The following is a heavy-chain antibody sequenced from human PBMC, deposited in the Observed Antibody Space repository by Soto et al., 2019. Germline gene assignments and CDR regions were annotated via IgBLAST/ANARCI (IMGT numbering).Heavy chain of an antibody. D-gene: IGHD6-19*01. CDR1: GFSLSTSGVG. Sequence: QITLKESGPTLVKPTQTLTLTCTSSGFSLSTSGVGVGWIRQPPGKALEWLALIYWDDDNRSSPSLKSRLTNTKDTSKNQVVLTMTNMDPVDSATYYCAHAFVYSSGWTFDYWGQGTLVTVSS. V-gene: IGHV2-5*02. J-gene: IGHJ4*02. CDR3: AHAFVYSSGWTFDY. CDR2: IYWDDDN.